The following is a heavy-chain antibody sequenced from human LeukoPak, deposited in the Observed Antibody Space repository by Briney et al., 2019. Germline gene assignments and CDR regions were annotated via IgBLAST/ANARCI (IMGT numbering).Heavy chain of an antibody. CDR3: ARVFYSSLGELQH. CDR1: GGSISSDSHY. CDR2: MYYSGNT. Sequence: PSETLSLTCIVSGGSISSDSHYWGWIRQPPGKGLEWIGTMYYSGNTYYNPSLKSRVTISVDTSKNQFSLKLSSVTAADTAVYYCARVFYSSLGELQHWGQGTLVTVSS. V-gene: IGHV4-39*01. D-gene: IGHD6-13*01. J-gene: IGHJ1*01.